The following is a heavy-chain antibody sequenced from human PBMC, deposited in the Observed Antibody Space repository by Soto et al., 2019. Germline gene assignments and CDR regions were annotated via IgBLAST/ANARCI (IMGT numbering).Heavy chain of an antibody. CDR1: GGSISSSNYY. Sequence: QLQLQESGPGLVKPSATLSLTCTVSGGSISSSNYYWGWIRQPPGKGLEWIGSIYHCGSTYYNPSLKSRVTIPVDTSKNQVALKLSSVTAADTAVYYCARQYYDSSGLGDFDYWGQGTLVTVSS. CDR3: ARQYYDSSGLGDFDY. V-gene: IGHV4-39*01. D-gene: IGHD3-22*01. J-gene: IGHJ4*02. CDR2: IYHCGST.